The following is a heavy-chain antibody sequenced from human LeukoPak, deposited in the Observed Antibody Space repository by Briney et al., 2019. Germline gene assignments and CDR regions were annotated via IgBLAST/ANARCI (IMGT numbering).Heavy chain of an antibody. Sequence: SETLSLTCAVYGGSFSSYYWSWIRQPPGKGLEWIGEINHSGSTNYNPSLKSRVTISVDTSKNQFSLKLSSVTAADTAVYYCARGRYYGSWSYAGWFDPWGQGTLVTVSS. D-gene: IGHD3-10*01. CDR2: INHSGST. CDR3: ARGRYYGSWSYAGWFDP. V-gene: IGHV4-34*01. J-gene: IGHJ5*02. CDR1: GGSFSSYY.